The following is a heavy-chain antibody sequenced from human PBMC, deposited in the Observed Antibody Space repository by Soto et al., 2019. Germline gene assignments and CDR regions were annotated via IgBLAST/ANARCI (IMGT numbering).Heavy chain of an antibody. V-gene: IGHV3-73*02. CDR3: AGDHYYNMDV. CDR2: IRSKPNSYAT. CDR1: GFPFGGSA. Sequence: EVQLVESGGGLVQPGGSLKLSCAASGFPFGGSALPWVGQASGKGLEWVGRIRSKPNSYATTYAASVKGRFTISRNDSKNTAYLQMNSLKTEDTAVYYCAGDHYYNMDVWGRGTTVTVSS. J-gene: IGHJ6*02. D-gene: IGHD7-27*01.